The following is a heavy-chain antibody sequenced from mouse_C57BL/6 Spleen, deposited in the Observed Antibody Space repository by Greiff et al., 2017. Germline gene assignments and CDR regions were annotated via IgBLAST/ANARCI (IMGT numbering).Heavy chain of an antibody. V-gene: IGHV1-53*01. CDR1: VYTFTSYW. CDR3: ARGITTVVATAAY. Sequence: VQLQQPGTELVKPGASVKLSCKASVYTFTSYWMHWVKQRPGQGLEWIGNINPSNGGTNYNEKFKSKATLTVDKSSSTAYMQLSSLTSEDSAVYYCARGITTVVATAAYWGQGTLVTVSA. J-gene: IGHJ3*01. D-gene: IGHD1-1*01. CDR2: INPSNGGT.